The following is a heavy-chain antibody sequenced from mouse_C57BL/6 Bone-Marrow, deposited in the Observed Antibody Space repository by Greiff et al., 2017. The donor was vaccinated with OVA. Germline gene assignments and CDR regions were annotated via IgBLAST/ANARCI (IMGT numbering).Heavy chain of an antibody. CDR3: ARSYGPLYYFDY. Sequence: QVQLKQSGAELARPGASVKLSCKASGYTFTSYGISWVKQRTGQGLEWIGEIYPRSGNTYYNEKFKGKATLTADKSSSTAYMGLRSLTSEDSAVYFCARSYGPLYYFDYWGQGTTLTVSS. CDR1: GYTFTSYG. D-gene: IGHD1-1*02. CDR2: IYPRSGNT. J-gene: IGHJ2*01. V-gene: IGHV1-81*01.